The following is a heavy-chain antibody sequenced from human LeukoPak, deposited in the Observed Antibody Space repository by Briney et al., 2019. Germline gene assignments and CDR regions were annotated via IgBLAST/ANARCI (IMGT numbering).Heavy chain of an antibody. CDR1: GGSISTDNW. D-gene: IGHD3-10*01. CDR3: ARTNYGRMYWYFDL. V-gene: IGHV4-4*02. CDR2: VYHGGST. Sequence: SGTLSLTCAVSGGSISTDNWWSWARQPPGKGLEWIAEVYHGGSTNHNPSLKSRVTISLDKSKNQFSLKLSSVTAADTAVYYCARTNYGRMYWYFDLWGRGTLVTVSS. J-gene: IGHJ2*01.